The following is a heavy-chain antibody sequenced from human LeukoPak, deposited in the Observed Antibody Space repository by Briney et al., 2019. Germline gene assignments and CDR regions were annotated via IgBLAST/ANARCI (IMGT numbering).Heavy chain of an antibody. Sequence: GGSLRLSCAASGFTFSSYWMHWVRQAPGKGLVWVSRINSDGSSTSCADSVKGRFTISRDNSKNTLYLQMNSLRAEDTAVYYCAKDIREIMVAVLGYWGQGTLVTVSS. CDR1: GFTFSSYW. CDR3: AKDIREIMVAVLGY. V-gene: IGHV3-74*01. J-gene: IGHJ4*02. D-gene: IGHD3-10*01. CDR2: INSDGSST.